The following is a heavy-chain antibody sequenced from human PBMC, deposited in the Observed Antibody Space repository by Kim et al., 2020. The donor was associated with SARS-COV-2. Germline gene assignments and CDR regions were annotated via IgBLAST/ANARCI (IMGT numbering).Heavy chain of an antibody. Sequence: SVKVSCKASGGTFSSYAISWVRQAPGQGLERMGGIIPIFGTANYAQKFQGRVTITADESTSTAYMELSSLRSEDTAVYYCASQPGIGGAAGIDYWGQGTLVTVSS. D-gene: IGHD6-13*01. CDR1: GGTFSSYA. V-gene: IGHV1-69*13. CDR3: ASQPGIGGAAGIDY. CDR2: IIPIFGTA. J-gene: IGHJ4*02.